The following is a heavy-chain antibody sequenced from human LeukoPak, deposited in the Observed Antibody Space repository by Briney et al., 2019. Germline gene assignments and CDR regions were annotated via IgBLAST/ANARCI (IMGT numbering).Heavy chain of an antibody. CDR3: TRTDYDFWSGYYNAFDI. CDR1: GGSISSYY. V-gene: IGHV4-59*08. D-gene: IGHD3-3*01. CDR2: IYYSGST. Sequence: SETLSLTCTVSGGSISSYYWSWIRQPPGKGLEWIGYIYYSGSTNSNPSLKSRVTISVDTSKNQFSQKLSSVTAADTAVYYCTRTDYDFWSGYYNAFDIWGQGTMVTVSS. J-gene: IGHJ3*02.